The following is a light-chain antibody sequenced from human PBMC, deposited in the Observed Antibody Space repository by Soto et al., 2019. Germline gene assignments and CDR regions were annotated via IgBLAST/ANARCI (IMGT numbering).Light chain of an antibody. CDR3: QKYNQWPWT. V-gene: IGKV3-11*01. J-gene: IGKJ1*01. CDR2: DTS. Sequence: EIVLTQSPATLSLSPGERATLSCRASQSVSRYLAWYQQKPGQAPRLLMYDTSIRATGTPARFSGSGSGTDFTLTISSLEPEDFGIYYCQKYNQWPWTFGPGTKVDIK. CDR1: QSVSRY.